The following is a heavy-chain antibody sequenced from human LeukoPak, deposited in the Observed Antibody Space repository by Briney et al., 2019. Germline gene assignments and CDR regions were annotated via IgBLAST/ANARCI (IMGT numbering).Heavy chain of an antibody. D-gene: IGHD2-2*02. CDR1: GFTFSSYW. CDR2: IKQDGSEK. V-gene: IGHV3-7*01. J-gene: IGHJ4*02. CDR3: ARDRVTYTTSVDPLDY. Sequence: PGGSLRLSCAASGFTFSSYWMSWVRQAPGKGLEWVVNIKQDGSEKYYVDSVKGRFTISRDNAKNSLDLQMNSLRAEDTAVYYCARDRVTYTTSVDPLDYWGQGTLVTVSS.